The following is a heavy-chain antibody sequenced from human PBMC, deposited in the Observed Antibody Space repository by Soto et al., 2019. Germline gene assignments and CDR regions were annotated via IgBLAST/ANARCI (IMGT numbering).Heavy chain of an antibody. D-gene: IGHD6-13*01. CDR1: GLTCASYA. Sequence: SLNLSCTASGLTCASYAMSWVRQDPGKGLEWVSGISGSGGNTYNAVSVKGRFTISRDNSKNTLYLDMISLRAEDTAVYYCAKGLSIAAAGTFDYWGQGTLVTVSS. J-gene: IGHJ4*02. CDR3: AKGLSIAAAGTFDY. CDR2: ISGSGGNT. V-gene: IGHV3-23*01.